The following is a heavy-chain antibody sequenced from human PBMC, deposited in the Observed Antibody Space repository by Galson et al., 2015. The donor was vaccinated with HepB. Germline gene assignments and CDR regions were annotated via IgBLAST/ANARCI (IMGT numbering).Heavy chain of an antibody. J-gene: IGHJ2*01. CDR3: ARKPRADWYFDL. Sequence: ALVKPTQTLTLTCTFSGFSLNTNRMSINWIRQPPGKALEWLALIDWDGDKIYNTSLRTRLTISEDTSKNQVVFIMTNMDPEDTATYYCARKPRADWYFDLWGRGTLVTVSS. CDR1: GFSLNTNRMS. V-gene: IGHV2-70*01. CDR2: IDWDGDK.